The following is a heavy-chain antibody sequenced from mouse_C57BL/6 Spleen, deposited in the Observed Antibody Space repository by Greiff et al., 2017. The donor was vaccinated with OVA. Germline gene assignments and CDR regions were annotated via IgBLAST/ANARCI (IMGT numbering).Heavy chain of an antibody. CDR2: IYPGDGDT. V-gene: IGHV1-82*01. D-gene: IGHD3-2*02. CDR1: GYAFSSSW. J-gene: IGHJ3*01. CDR3: ARWDSSGYVGWFAY. Sequence: VQLQQSGPELVKPGASVKISCKASGYAFSSSWMNWVKQRPGKGLEWIGRIYPGDGDTNYNGKFKGKATLTADKSSSTAYMQLSSLTSEDSAVYFCARWDSSGYVGWFAYWGQGTLVTVSA.